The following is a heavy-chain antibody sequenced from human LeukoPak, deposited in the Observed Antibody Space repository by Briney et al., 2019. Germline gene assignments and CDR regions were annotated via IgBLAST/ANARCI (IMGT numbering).Heavy chain of an antibody. D-gene: IGHD5-18*01. CDR2: ISGYNGNT. Sequence: ASVKVSCKASGYTFTSYGISWVRQAPGQGLEWMGWISGYNGNTKYAHKVQGRVTRTTDTSTGTAYMELRSLRSDDTAVYYCARAYSYGSGYYYGMDVWGQGTTVTVSS. J-gene: IGHJ6*02. CDR1: GYTFTSYG. CDR3: ARAYSYGSGYYYGMDV. V-gene: IGHV1-18*01.